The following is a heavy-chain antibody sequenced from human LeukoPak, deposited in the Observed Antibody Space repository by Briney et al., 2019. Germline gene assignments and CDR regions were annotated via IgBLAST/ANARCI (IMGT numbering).Heavy chain of an antibody. J-gene: IGHJ6*02. V-gene: IGHV3-23*01. CDR2: ISASGGNT. Sequence: GGSLRLSCAASEFTFSSYAMQWVRQAPGKGLEWVSGISASGGNTWYADSVKGRFTNSRDNSKNTLYLQMNSLRAEDTAVYYCAKYVSARGPPYALAVWGQGTTVTVSS. CDR1: EFTFSSYA. D-gene: IGHD2/OR15-2a*01. CDR3: AKYVSARGPPYALAV.